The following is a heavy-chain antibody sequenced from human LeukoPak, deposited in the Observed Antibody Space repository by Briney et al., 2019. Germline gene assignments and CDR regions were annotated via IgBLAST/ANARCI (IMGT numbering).Heavy chain of an antibody. CDR3: ARVGPATAFDY. V-gene: IGHV3-64*02. J-gene: IGHJ4*02. Sequence: GGSLRLSCAATGFTLSSFSMHWVRQSPGRGLEYVSAINYNGGPTYYADSVKGRFTISRDNSKNTLYLQMASLRDEDMGVYYCARVGPATAFDYWGQGTQVTVSS. CDR2: INYNGGPT. CDR1: GFTLSSFS.